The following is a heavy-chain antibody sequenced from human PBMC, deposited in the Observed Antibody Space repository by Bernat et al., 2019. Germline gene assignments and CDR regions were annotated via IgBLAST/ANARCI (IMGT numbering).Heavy chain of an antibody. V-gene: IGHV3-30*18. CDR2: ISYDGSNK. CDR3: AKLGYDSSGSPLLFDF. Sequence: QVQLVESGGGVVQPGRSLRLSCAASGFTFSSYAMHWVRQAPGKGLEWVAVISYDGSNKYYADSAKGRFTISRDNSENTLYLQMNSLRGDDTAVYYCAKLGYDSSGSPLLFDFWGQGTLVTVDS. D-gene: IGHD3-22*01. CDR1: GFTFSSYA. J-gene: IGHJ4*02.